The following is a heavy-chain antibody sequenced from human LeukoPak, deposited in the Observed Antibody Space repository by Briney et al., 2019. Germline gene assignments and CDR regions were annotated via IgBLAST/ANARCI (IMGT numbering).Heavy chain of an antibody. Sequence: SETLSLTCAVSGGSISSGDNSWRWFRQPPGKGLECIGFIFQSGSTYYNPSLKSRVTIPIDRSKNQFSLILSSVTAADTAVYYCARGSNYALDFWGQGTLVTVSS. CDR3: ARGSNYALDF. D-gene: IGHD5-18*01. V-gene: IGHV4-30-2*01. CDR1: GGSISSGDNS. CDR2: IFQSGST. J-gene: IGHJ4*02.